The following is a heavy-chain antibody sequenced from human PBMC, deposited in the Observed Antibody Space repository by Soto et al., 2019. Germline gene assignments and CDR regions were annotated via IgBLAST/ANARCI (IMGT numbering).Heavy chain of an antibody. V-gene: IGHV1-46*01. J-gene: IGHJ6*02. D-gene: IGHD2-2*01. Sequence: QVQLVQSGAEVKKPGASVKVSCKASGYTFSVYHMHWVRQVPGQGLEWMGIINPSGGATSYAQKFQGRVTVTRDTSTNTVYMELSSLRSDDTAVYYCARVTTSAYYYYSYGMDVWGQGTTVTVSS. CDR1: GYTFSVYH. CDR2: INPSGGAT. CDR3: ARVTTSAYYYYSYGMDV.